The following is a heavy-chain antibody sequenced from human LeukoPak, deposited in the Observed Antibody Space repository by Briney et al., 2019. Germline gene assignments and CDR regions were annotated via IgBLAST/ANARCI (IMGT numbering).Heavy chain of an antibody. J-gene: IGHJ4*02. CDR1: GIICIVDR. CDR3: ARDGVGVRDQ. Sequence: GGSLRLSCRPGGIICIVDRKIAGRQAPGKGLEWVSYISSGSSTIYYADSVKGRFTISRDNAKNSLYLQMNSLRDEDTAVYYCARDGVGVRDQWRQGTLVTVSS. V-gene: IGHV3-48*02. CDR2: ISSGSSTI. D-gene: IGHD3-3*01.